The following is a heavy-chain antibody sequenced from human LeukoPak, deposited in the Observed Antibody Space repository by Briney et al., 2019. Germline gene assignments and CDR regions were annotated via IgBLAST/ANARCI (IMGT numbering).Heavy chain of an antibody. D-gene: IGHD4-23*01. J-gene: IGHJ4*02. V-gene: IGHV4-59*12. CDR1: GGSISSYY. CDR2: IYHSGST. CDR3: ARAAGGKPTTFDY. Sequence: PSETLSLTCTVSGGSISSYYWSWIRQPPGKGLEWIGYIYHSGSTYYNPSLKSRVTISVDRSKNQFSLKLSSVTAADTAVYYCARAAGGKPTTFDYWGQGTLVTVSS.